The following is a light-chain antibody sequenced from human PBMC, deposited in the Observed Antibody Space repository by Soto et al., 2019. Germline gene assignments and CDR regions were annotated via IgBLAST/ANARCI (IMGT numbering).Light chain of an antibody. CDR2: EVS. V-gene: IGLV2-14*01. CDR1: SSDIGDYDY. Sequence: QSALTHPASVSWSPGQSITISCTGSSSDIGDYDYVSWYQQHPGKAPKVLISEVSNRPSGVSNRFSGSKSGNTASLTISGLQAEDEADYYCNSYATGNTRVFGTGTKVTVL. CDR3: NSYATGNTRV. J-gene: IGLJ1*01.